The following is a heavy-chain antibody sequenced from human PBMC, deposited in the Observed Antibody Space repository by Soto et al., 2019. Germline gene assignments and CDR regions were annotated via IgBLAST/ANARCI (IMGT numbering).Heavy chain of an antibody. V-gene: IGHV3-49*04. CDR3: TRARGWSGYYVGGWFDP. Sequence: EVQLVESGGGLVQPGRSLRLSCTASGFTFGDYAMSWVRQAPGKGLEWGGFIRSKAYGGTTEYAASVKGRFTISRDDSKSIAYLQMNSLKTEDTAVYYCTRARGWSGYYVGGWFDPWGQGTLVTVSS. CDR2: IRSKAYGGTT. D-gene: IGHD3-3*01. J-gene: IGHJ5*02. CDR1: GFTFGDYA.